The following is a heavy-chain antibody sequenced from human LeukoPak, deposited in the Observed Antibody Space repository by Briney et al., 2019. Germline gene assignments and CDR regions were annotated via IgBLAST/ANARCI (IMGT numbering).Heavy chain of an antibody. Sequence: SETLSLTCTVSGDSISGDYWSWIRQPAGKGLEWIWRIYSSGGTNHSPSLKSRVTMSVDTSKNQFSLKVSSVTAADTAVYYCARGPYGRTGHYFDYWGQGTLVTVSS. CDR2: IYSSGGT. V-gene: IGHV4-4*07. CDR1: GDSISGDY. D-gene: IGHD4-17*01. CDR3: ARGPYGRTGHYFDY. J-gene: IGHJ4*02.